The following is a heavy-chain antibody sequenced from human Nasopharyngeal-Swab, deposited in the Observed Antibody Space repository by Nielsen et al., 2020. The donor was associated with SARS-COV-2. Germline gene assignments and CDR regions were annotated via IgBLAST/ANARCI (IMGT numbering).Heavy chain of an antibody. D-gene: IGHD1-26*01. CDR3: AKTRWELLPRDFDY. Sequence: GESLKISCAASGFTFSSYAMSWVRQAPGMGLEWVSAISGSGGSTYYADSVKGRFTISRDNSKNTLYLQMNSLRAEDTAVYYCAKTRWELLPRDFDYWGQGTLVTVSS. V-gene: IGHV3-23*01. CDR2: ISGSGGST. CDR1: GFTFSSYA. J-gene: IGHJ4*02.